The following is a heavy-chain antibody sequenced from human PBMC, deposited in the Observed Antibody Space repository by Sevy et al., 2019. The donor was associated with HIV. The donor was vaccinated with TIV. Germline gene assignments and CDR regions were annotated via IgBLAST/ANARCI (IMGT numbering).Heavy chain of an antibody. D-gene: IGHD1-7*01. V-gene: IGHV3-48*02. J-gene: IGHJ4*02. Sequence: GGSLRLSCAASGFSFSNYHFNWVRQAPGKGLEWIALITRGSIYYADSVKGRFVISRDNARNSLYLQMTRLRDEDTAVYDCARGQTRFDYWGQGTLVTVSS. CDR3: ARGQTRFDY. CDR2: ITRGSI. CDR1: GFSFSNYH.